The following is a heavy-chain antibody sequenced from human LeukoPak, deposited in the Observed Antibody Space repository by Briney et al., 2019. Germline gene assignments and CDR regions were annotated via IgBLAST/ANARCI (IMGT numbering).Heavy chain of an antibody. V-gene: IGHV3-11*04. D-gene: IGHD2-21*02. Sequence: GGSLRLSCAASGFTFSDYYMSWIRQAPGKGLEWVSYISSSGSTIYYADSVKGRFTISRDNAKNSLYLQMNSLRAEDTAVYYCGAYCGGDCYPNFDYWGQGTLVTVSS. CDR1: GFTFSDYY. J-gene: IGHJ4*02. CDR2: ISSSGSTI. CDR3: GAYCGGDCYPNFDY.